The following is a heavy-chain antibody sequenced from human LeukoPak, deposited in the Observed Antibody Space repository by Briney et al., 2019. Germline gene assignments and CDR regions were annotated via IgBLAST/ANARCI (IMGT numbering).Heavy chain of an antibody. CDR2: INGSGDVT. J-gene: IGHJ4*02. D-gene: IGHD3-3*01. Sequence: PGGPLRLSCAVSGFVFSHYTMTWVRQGPGKGLEWVSSINGSGDVTLYADSVMGRFTISRDNSKNTLYLQMNSLRAEDTAVYYCAKDRSNYDFWSGYYGYWGQGTLVTVSS. CDR1: GFVFSHYT. CDR3: AKDRSNYDFWSGYYGY. V-gene: IGHV3-23*01.